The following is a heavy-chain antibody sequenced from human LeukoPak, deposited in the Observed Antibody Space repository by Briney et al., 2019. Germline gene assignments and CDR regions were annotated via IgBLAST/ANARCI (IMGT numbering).Heavy chain of an antibody. D-gene: IGHD5-12*01. CDR1: GFTFSHYW. CDR2: INQDGSEE. J-gene: IGHJ4*02. Sequence: GGSLRLSCAASGFTFSHYWMTWVRQAPGKGLEWVAQINQDGSEEYYMDSVKARFTISRDNARNSVFLQMNSLRAEDTAVYYCVRDGGVSGYDLLDYWGQGTLVTVSS. V-gene: IGHV3-7*01. CDR3: VRDGGVSGYDLLDY.